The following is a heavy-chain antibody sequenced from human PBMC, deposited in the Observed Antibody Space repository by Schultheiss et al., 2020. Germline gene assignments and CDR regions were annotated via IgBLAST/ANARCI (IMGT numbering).Heavy chain of an antibody. V-gene: IGHV3-33*01. CDR3: ARASGAVTSYYYYGMDV. CDR2: IWYDGSNK. CDR1: GFTFSSYG. Sequence: GGSLRLSCAASGFTFSSYGMHWVRQAPGKGLEWVAVIWYDGSNKYYADSVKGRFTISRDNSKNTLYLQMNSLRAEDTAVYYCARASGAVTSYYYYGMDVWGQGTTVTVSS. J-gene: IGHJ6*02. D-gene: IGHD4-17*01.